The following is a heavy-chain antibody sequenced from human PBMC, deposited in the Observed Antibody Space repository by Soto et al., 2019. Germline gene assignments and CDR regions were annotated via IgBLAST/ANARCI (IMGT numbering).Heavy chain of an antibody. CDR3: ARESRFVYYDFWSGQDYYYGMDV. CDR2: IYYSGST. V-gene: IGHV4-59*01. Sequence: SETLSLTCAVYGESFSGYYWSWIRQPPGKGLEWIGYIYYSGSTNYNPSLKSRVTISVDTSKNQFSLKLSSVTAADTAVYYCARESRFVYYDFWSGQDYYYGMDVWGQGTTVTVSS. J-gene: IGHJ6*02. CDR1: GESFSGYY. D-gene: IGHD3-3*01.